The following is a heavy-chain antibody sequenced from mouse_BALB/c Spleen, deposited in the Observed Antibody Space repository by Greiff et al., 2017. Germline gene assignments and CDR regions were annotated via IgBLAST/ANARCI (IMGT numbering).Heavy chain of an antibody. J-gene: IGHJ2*01. Sequence: QVQLKESGAELAKPGASVKMSCKASGYTFTSYWMHWVKQRPGQGLEWIGYINPSTGYTEYNQKFKDKATLTADKSSSTAYMQLSSLTSEDSAVYYCARFNSSGYVNYWGQGTTLTVSS. CDR1: GYTFTSYW. D-gene: IGHD3-1*01. CDR3: ARFNSSGYVNY. CDR2: INPSTGYT. V-gene: IGHV1-7*01.